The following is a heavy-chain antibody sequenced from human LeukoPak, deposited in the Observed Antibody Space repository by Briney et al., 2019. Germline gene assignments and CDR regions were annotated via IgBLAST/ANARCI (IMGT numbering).Heavy chain of an antibody. CDR3: ASWNY. Sequence: PGGSLRLSCAASGFTFSGYWMSWVRQAPGKGLEWVANIKQDGSEKYYVDSVKGRFTISRDNAKNSLYLQMNSLGAEDTAVYYCASWNYWGQGTLVTVSS. CDR2: IKQDGSEK. CDR1: GFTFSGYW. D-gene: IGHD3-3*01. V-gene: IGHV3-7*01. J-gene: IGHJ4*02.